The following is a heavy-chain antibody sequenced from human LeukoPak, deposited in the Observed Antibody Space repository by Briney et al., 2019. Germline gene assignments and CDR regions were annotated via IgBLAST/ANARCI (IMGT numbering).Heavy chain of an antibody. D-gene: IGHD3-10*01. CDR2: IYSGGST. V-gene: IGHV3-53*01. CDR1: GFTVSSNY. CDR3: ARDMGSFGMDV. Sequence: GGSLRLSCAASGFTVSSNYMSWVRQAPGKGLEWVSVIYSGGSTYYADSVKGRSTISRDNSKNTLYLQMNSLRAEDTAVYYCARDMGSFGMDVWGKGTTVTVSS. J-gene: IGHJ6*04.